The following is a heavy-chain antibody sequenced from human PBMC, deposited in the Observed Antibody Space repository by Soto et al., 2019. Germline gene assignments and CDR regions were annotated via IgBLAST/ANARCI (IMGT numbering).Heavy chain of an antibody. CDR1: DDFISSYY. Sequence: QVQLQESGPRLVKPSETLSLTCTVSDDFISSYYWNWIRQPAGKGLGWIGRVSTSGATNYKPSLESRVTMSVDTSKNQFSLKLTSVTAADTAVYFCARADYEILTGSYAMDVWGQGTTVTVSS. CDR3: ARADYEILTGSYAMDV. D-gene: IGHD3-9*01. CDR2: VSTSGAT. V-gene: IGHV4-4*07. J-gene: IGHJ6*02.